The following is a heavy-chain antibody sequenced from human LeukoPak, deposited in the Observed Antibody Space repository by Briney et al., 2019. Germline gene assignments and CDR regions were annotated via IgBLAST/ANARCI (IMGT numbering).Heavy chain of an antibody. Sequence: SETLSLTCTVSGGSISSGGYYWSWIRQPPGKGLEWIGEINHSGSTNYNPSLKSRVTISVDTSKNQFSLKLSSVTAADTAVYYCARGQDLLYDSSGYYPDNWFDPWGQGTLVTVSS. CDR3: ARGQDLLYDSSGYYPDNWFDP. D-gene: IGHD3-22*01. V-gene: IGHV4-39*07. CDR1: GGSISSGGYY. J-gene: IGHJ5*02. CDR2: INHSGST.